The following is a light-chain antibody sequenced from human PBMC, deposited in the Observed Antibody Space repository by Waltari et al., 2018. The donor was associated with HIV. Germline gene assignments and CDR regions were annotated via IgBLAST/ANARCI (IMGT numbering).Light chain of an antibody. CDR2: EVS. CDR1: SSAVGSYNL. J-gene: IGLJ1*01. CDR3: CSYAGSSTCYV. V-gene: IGLV2-23*02. Sequence: QSALTLPASASGSPGQSITIPCSGSSSAVGSYNLVSLYQQHPGKAPNLMIYEVSKRPSGVANRFSGSKSGNTASLTISGLQAEDEADYYCCSYAGSSTCYVFGTGTKVTVL.